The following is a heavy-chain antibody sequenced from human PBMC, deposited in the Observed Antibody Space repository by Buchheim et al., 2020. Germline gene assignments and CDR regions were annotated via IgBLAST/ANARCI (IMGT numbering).Heavy chain of an antibody. J-gene: IGHJ6*02. CDR3: ARSRIVAAGYYYYGMDV. CDR1: GGSFSGYY. Sequence: QVQLQQWGAGLLKPSETLSLTCAVYGGSFSGYYWSWIRQLPGKGLEWIGEINHSESTNFNPSLKSRVTISVDTSKNQFSLKLRSVTAADTAVYYCARSRIVAAGYYYYGMDVWGQGTT. V-gene: IGHV4-34*01. D-gene: IGHD6-13*01. CDR2: INHSEST.